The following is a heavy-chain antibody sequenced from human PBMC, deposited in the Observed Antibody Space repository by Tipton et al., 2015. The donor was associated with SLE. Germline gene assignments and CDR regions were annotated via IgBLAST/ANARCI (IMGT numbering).Heavy chain of an antibody. CDR1: GGSISSHY. V-gene: IGHV4-59*11. Sequence: TLSLTCTVSGGSISSHYWTWIRQPPGKGLEWIGYSYYSGSTNYNPSLKSRVTISVDTSKNQFSLKLRSVTAADTAVYYCARDPYSSSVFDIWGQGTMVTVSS. J-gene: IGHJ3*02. D-gene: IGHD6-13*01. CDR3: ARDPYSSSVFDI. CDR2: SYYSGST.